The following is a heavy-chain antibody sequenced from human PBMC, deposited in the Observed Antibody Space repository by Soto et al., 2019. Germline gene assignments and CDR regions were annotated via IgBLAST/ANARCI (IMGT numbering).Heavy chain of an antibody. V-gene: IGHV4-59*01. CDR2: IYFSGVA. D-gene: IGHD2-15*01. CDR1: GASITDSY. J-gene: IGHJ1*01. CDR3: ARGDSDLAVSEAAY. Sequence: QMQMQESGPRLVKPSETLSLTCTVSGASITDSYWSWICQPPEKGLEWIGYIYFSGVATYNPSLKSRATMSRDTSKNEFSLKLTSVTAADTAIYYCARGDSDLAVSEAAYWGQGTLVTVSS.